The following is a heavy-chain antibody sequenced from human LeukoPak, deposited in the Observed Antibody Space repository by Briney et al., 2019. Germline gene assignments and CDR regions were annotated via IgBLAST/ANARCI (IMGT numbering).Heavy chain of an antibody. J-gene: IGHJ5*02. Sequence: GGSLRLSCAASGFTFSSYAMSWVRQAPGKGLEWVSAISGSGGSTYYADSVKGRFTISRDNSKNTLYLQMNSLRAEDTAVYYCAKDLHSSGTPGWFDPWGQGTLVTVSS. CDR2: ISGSGGST. CDR1: GFTFSSYA. V-gene: IGHV3-23*01. CDR3: AKDLHSSGTPGWFDP. D-gene: IGHD3-22*01.